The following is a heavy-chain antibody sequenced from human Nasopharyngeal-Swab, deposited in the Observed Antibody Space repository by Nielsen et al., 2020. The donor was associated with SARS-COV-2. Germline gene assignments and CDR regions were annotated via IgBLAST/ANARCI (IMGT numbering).Heavy chain of an antibody. CDR2: IKQDGSEK. Sequence: GGSLRLSCAASGFTFSSYWMSWVRQAPGKGLEWVANIKQDGSEKYYVDSVKGRFTISRDNAKNSLYLQMNSLRAEDTAVYYCARDQLDHPYDFGWGNYRYTYCDYWGQGTLVTVSS. J-gene: IGHJ4*02. V-gene: IGHV3-7*01. CDR3: ARDQLDHPYDFGWGNYRYTYCDY. D-gene: IGHD3-16*02. CDR1: GFTFSSYW.